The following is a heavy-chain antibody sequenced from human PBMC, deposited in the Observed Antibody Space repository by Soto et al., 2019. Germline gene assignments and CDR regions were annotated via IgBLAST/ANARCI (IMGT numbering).Heavy chain of an antibody. Sequence: QVQLQESGPGLVKPSGTLSLTCAVSGDSVSSPYYWCWVRQPPGKGLEWIGEVFHTGTTSYNPSLRSRVTISMDKSNNHFSLDLSSVTAADTAVYYCARSAGWYAVHSWGPGTLVIV. V-gene: IGHV4-4*02. D-gene: IGHD6-19*01. CDR1: GDSVSSPYY. CDR3: ARSAGWYAVHS. J-gene: IGHJ4*02. CDR2: VFHTGTT.